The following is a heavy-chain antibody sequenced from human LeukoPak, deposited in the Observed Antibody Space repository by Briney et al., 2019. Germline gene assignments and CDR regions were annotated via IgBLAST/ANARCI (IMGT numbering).Heavy chain of an antibody. Sequence: PGGSLRLSCAASGFTFSNAWMSWVRQAPGKGLEWVGRIKRKTDGGTTDYAAPVKGRFTISRDDSKNTLHLQMNSLRTEDTAVYYCTTDLGITMKVVVAIDAFDIWGQGTMVTVSS. J-gene: IGHJ3*02. V-gene: IGHV3-15*01. CDR2: IKRKTDGGTT. D-gene: IGHD3-22*01. CDR1: GFTFSNAW. CDR3: TTDLGITMKVVVAIDAFDI.